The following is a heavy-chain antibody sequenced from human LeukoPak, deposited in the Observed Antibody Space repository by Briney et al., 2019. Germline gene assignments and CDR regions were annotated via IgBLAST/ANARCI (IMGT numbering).Heavy chain of an antibody. CDR3: ARDVGDYGYYFDT. CDR1: GFTFSSYS. D-gene: IGHD4-17*01. Sequence: GGSLRLSCAASGFTFSSYSMNWVRQAPGKGLEWVSSISGSTTNIHYVDSVKGRFTISRDSGKNSLYLQMNSLRAEDTAVYYCARDVGDYGYYFDTWGQGTLVTVSS. CDR2: ISGSTTNI. V-gene: IGHV3-21*01. J-gene: IGHJ4*02.